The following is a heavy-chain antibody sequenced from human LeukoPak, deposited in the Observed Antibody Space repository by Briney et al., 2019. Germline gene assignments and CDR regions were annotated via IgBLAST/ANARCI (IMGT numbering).Heavy chain of an antibody. CDR1: GGTVSSGGYY. CDR2: IYYSGST. Sequence: SQSLSLTCTVSGGTVSSGGYYWSWICKHPGKGLEWIGYIYYSGSTYYNPSLKSRVTISVDTSKNQFSLKLSSVTAADTAVYYCARGGGGNFDYWGQGTLVTVSS. CDR3: ARGGGGNFDY. V-gene: IGHV4-31*03. D-gene: IGHD3-16*01. J-gene: IGHJ4*02.